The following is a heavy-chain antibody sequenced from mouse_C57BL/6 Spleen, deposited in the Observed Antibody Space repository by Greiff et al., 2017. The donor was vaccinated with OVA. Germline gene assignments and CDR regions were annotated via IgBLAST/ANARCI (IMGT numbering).Heavy chain of an antibody. J-gene: IGHJ4*01. CDR3: ARLIYYDYDGYAMDY. Sequence: VQLQQPGAELVRPGSSVKLSCKASGYTFTSYWMDWVKQRPGQGLEWIGNIYPSDSETHYNQKFKDKATLTVDKSSSTAYMQLSSLTSEDSAVYYCARLIYYDYDGYAMDYWGQGTSVTVSS. CDR2: IYPSDSET. D-gene: IGHD2-4*01. V-gene: IGHV1-61*01. CDR1: GYTFTSYW.